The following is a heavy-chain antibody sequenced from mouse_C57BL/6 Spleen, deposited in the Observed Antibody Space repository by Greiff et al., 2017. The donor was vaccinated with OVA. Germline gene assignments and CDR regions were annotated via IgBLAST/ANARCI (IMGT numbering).Heavy chain of an antibody. CDR2: IYPGDGDT. V-gene: IGHV1-82*01. D-gene: IGHD1-1*01. J-gene: IGHJ2*01. CDR1: GYAFSSSW. CDR3: APSYDYFDY. Sequence: VQLQQSGPELVKPGASVKISCKASGYAFSSSWMNWVKQRPGKGLEWIGRIYPGDGDTNYNGKFKGKATLTADKSSSTAYMQLSSLTSEDSAVYFCAPSYDYFDYWGQGTTLTVSS.